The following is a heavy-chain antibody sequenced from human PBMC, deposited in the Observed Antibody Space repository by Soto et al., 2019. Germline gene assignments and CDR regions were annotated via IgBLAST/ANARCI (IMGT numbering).Heavy chain of an antibody. D-gene: IGHD3-16*02. CDR3: ARARSNPQVPMITFGGVIAKGPHYFDY. V-gene: IGHV3-7*01. Sequence: PGGSLRLSCAASGFTFSSYWMSWVRQAPGKGLEWVANIKQDGIEKYYLDSVKGRFTISRDNAKNSLYLQMNSLRAEDTAVYYCARARSNPQVPMITFGGVIAKGPHYFDYWGQGTLVTVSS. J-gene: IGHJ4*02. CDR1: GFTFSSYW. CDR2: IKQDGIEK.